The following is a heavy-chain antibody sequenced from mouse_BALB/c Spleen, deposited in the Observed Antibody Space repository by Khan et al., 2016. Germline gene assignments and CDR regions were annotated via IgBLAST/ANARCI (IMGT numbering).Heavy chain of an antibody. V-gene: IGHV1-9*01. CDR1: GYTFSSYW. CDR2: ILPGSGST. CDR3: SRVELLRYPDY. J-gene: IGHJ2*01. D-gene: IGHD1-1*01. Sequence: QVQLQQSGAELMKPGASVKISCKATGYTFSSYWIEWVKQRPGHGLEWIGEILPGSGSTNYNEKFKGKATFTADTSSNTAYMQLSSLTSEDSAVYYWSRVELLRYPDYWCQGSTLTASS.